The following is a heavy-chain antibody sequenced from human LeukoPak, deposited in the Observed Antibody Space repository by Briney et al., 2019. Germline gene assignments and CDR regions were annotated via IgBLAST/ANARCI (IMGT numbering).Heavy chain of an antibody. CDR1: SYSISSGYY. CDR3: ARQVGYSYGRFDY. CDR2: IYYSGST. D-gene: IGHD5-18*01. V-gene: IGHV4-38-2*02. Sequence: PSETLSLTCTVSSYSISSGYYWGWFRQPPGKGLEWIGSIYYSGSTYYNPSLKSRVTISVDTSKNQFSLKLSSVTAADTAVYYCARQVGYSYGRFDYWGQGTLVTVSS. J-gene: IGHJ4*02.